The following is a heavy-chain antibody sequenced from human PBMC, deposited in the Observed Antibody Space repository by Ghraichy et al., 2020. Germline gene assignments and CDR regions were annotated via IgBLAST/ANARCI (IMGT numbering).Heavy chain of an antibody. D-gene: IGHD2-15*01. CDR2: INDRDRST. CDR1: GFTFSTYA. CDR3: ATICRGGSCYFDF. J-gene: IGHJ4*02. Sequence: GGSLRLSCAASGFTFSTYAMSWVRQAPGSGLEWVSAINDRDRSTFYADSVKGRFTISRDNSQNTVYLQMNSLRAEDTAVYFCATICRGGSCYFDFWGQGTLVPSP. V-gene: IGHV3-23*01.